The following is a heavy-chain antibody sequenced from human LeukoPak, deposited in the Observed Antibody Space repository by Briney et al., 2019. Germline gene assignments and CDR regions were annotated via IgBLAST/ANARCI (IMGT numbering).Heavy chain of an antibody. CDR1: GGSISSGDYY. Sequence: SETLSLTCTVSGGSISSGDYYWSWIRQPPGKGLEWIGYIYYSGSTYYNPSLKSRVTISVDTSKNQFSLKLSSVTAADTAVYYCARARIAGKYFDYWGQGTLVTVSS. J-gene: IGHJ4*02. CDR3: ARARIAGKYFDY. D-gene: IGHD6-13*01. V-gene: IGHV4-30-4*01. CDR2: IYYSGST.